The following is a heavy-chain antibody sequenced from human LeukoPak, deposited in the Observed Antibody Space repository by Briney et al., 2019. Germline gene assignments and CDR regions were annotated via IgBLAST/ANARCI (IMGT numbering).Heavy chain of an antibody. CDR2: IYYSGST. J-gene: IGHJ3*02. CDR1: GGSISSHY. CDR3: AREKSRYCSGISCHDAFDI. V-gene: IGHV4-59*11. D-gene: IGHD2-15*01. Sequence: SETLSLTRTVSGGSISSHYWSWIRQPPGKGLEWIGYIYYSGSTNYNPSLKSRVTMSVDTSKNQFSLKLSSVTAADTALYYCAREKSRYCSGISCHDAFDIWGQGTMVTVSS.